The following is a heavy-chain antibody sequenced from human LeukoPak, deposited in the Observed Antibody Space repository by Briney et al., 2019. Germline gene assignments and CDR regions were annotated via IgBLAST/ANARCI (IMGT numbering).Heavy chain of an antibody. V-gene: IGHV3-48*03. J-gene: IGHJ6*03. CDR1: GFTFSNYE. D-gene: IGHD6-13*01. Sequence: GGSLRLSCAASGFTFSNYEMSWVRQAPGKGLEWISHISNFGDIIYYADSVEGRCTISRDNDKNSIYLQMNSLRAEDTAVYYCAKDATPALGKVYMDVWGKGTTVTISS. CDR2: ISNFGDII. CDR3: AKDATPALGKVYMDV.